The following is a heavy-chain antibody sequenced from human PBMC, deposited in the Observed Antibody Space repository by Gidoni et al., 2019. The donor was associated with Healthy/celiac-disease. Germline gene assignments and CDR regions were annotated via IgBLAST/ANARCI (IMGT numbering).Heavy chain of an antibody. CDR3: AKDGVSRRFRELFFFDY. CDR2: ISGSGGST. D-gene: IGHD3-10*01. V-gene: IGHV3-23*04. CDR1: VFTFSSYA. Sequence: EVQLVESGGGLVQPGGSLRLSCSASVFTFSSYAMSWVRQAPGTGLEWVSAISGSGGSTYYADSVKGRFTISRDNTKNTLYLQMNSLRAEDTAVYYCAKDGVSRRFRELFFFDYWGQGTLVTVSS. J-gene: IGHJ4*02.